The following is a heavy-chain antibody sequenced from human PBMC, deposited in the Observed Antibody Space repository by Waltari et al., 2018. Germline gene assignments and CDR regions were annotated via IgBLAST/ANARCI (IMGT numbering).Heavy chain of an antibody. V-gene: IGHV3-23*01. Sequence: EVQLLDSGGSLVYPGGSLRLSCVASGFTFSSYTMAWVRQIPGRGLEWVSAITNDGDITYYADSVEGRFTITRDNSRNTLSLQMNRLRVEDTAIYYCAKRGGYFYHYWGQGTLVTVSS. D-gene: IGHD3-22*01. CDR2: ITNDGDIT. CDR1: GFTFSSYT. J-gene: IGHJ4*02. CDR3: AKRGGYFYHY.